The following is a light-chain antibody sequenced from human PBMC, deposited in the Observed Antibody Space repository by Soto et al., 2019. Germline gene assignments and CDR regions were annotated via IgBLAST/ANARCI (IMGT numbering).Light chain of an antibody. V-gene: IGLV2-14*01. J-gene: IGLJ1*01. CDR2: EVS. CDR3: SSYTSSSTQDV. Sequence: QSVLTQPASVSGSPGQSITISCTGTSSDVGGYNYVSWYQQHPGKAPKLMIYEVSNRPSGVSNRFSGSKSGNTASLTISGLQAEDEADYYCSSYTSSSTQDVFGTGTKVTVL. CDR1: SSDVGGYNY.